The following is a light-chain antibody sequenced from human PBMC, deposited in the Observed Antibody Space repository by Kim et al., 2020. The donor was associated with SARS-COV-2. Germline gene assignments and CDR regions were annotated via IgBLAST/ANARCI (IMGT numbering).Light chain of an antibody. CDR1: QSVNSP. V-gene: IGKV3-15*01. CDR2: GAS. CDR3: QQYEHWPPYS. Sequence: VVSGGTTTPSCRASQSVNSPLAWYQQRPGQAPRLLIYGASTRATGIPVRFSGSGSGTEFTLTISSLQSEDCAVYYCQQYEHWPPYSFGQGTKLEI. J-gene: IGKJ2*03.